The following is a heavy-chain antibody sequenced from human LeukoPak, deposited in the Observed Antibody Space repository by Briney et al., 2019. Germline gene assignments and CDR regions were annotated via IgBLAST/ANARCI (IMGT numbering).Heavy chain of an antibody. Sequence: TGGSLRLSCAASGFTFSSYEMNWVRQAPGKGLEWVSYISSSGSTIYYADSVKGRFTISRDNAKNSLYLQMNSLSAEDTAVYYCAVTTGLIDDYWGQGTLVTVSS. CDR2: ISSSGSTI. D-gene: IGHD4-17*01. V-gene: IGHV3-48*03. J-gene: IGHJ4*02. CDR1: GFTFSSYE. CDR3: AVTTGLIDDY.